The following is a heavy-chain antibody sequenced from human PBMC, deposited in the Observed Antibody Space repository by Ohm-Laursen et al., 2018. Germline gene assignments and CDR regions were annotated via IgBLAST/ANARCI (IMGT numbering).Heavy chain of an antibody. CDR1: GFIVSSNY. J-gene: IGHJ3*01. Sequence: SCAASGFIVSSNYMKWVRQAPGKGLEWVSVIYSGGNRYYADFVKGRFTISRDDSKNTVYLQMNSLRGEDTAVYYCARGFLGIDVWGQGTLVTVSS. D-gene: IGHD7-27*01. CDR3: ARGFLGIDV. CDR2: IYSGGNR. V-gene: IGHV3-66*01.